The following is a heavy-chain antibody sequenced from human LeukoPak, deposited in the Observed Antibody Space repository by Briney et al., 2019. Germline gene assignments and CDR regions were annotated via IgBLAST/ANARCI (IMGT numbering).Heavy chain of an antibody. J-gene: IGHJ4*02. Sequence: SETLSLTCTVSGGSISSYYWTWIRQPPGKGLEWIGYIYYSGSTNYNPSLKSRVTISIDTSKNQFSLKLSSVTAADTAVYYCARDWFGESRFDYWGQGTLVTVSS. CDR1: GGSISSYY. CDR3: ARDWFGESRFDY. CDR2: IYYSGST. V-gene: IGHV4-59*12. D-gene: IGHD3-10*01.